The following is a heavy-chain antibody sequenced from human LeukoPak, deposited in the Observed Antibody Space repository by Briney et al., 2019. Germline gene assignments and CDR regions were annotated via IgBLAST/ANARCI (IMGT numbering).Heavy chain of an antibody. J-gene: IGHJ4*02. CDR3: ARDMGVFSKWSKYDY. D-gene: IGHD2-15*01. CDR2: TYYRSKWYN. V-gene: IGHV6-1*01. CDR1: GXSVSTNSAA. Sequence: SQTLSLTCAISGXSVSTNSAAWNWIRQSPSRGLEWLGRTYYRSKWYNDYAVSVKSRIAINPDTSKNQFSLQLNSVTPEDTAVYYCARDMGVFSKWSKYDYWGQGTLVTVSS.